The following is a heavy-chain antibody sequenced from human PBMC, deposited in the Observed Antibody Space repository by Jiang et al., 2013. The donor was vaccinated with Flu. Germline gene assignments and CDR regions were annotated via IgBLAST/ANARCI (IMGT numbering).Heavy chain of an antibody. J-gene: IGHJ4*02. Sequence: GSGLVKPSETLSLTCTVSGGSISSSSYYWGWIRQPPGKGLEWIGSIYYSGSTYYNPSLKSRVTISVDMSMNQFPLKLSSVTAADMAVYYCARQKRGEYGGDYPLGSFDYVGPGNPGHRLL. CDR3: ARQKRGEYGGDYPLGSFDY. V-gene: IGHV4-39*01. CDR2: IYYSGST. D-gene: IGHD4-17*01. CDR1: GGSISSSSYY.